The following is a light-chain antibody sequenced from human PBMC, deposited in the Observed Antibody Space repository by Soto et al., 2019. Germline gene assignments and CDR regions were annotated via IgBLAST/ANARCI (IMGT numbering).Light chain of an antibody. Sequence: EIVLTQSPATLSVSPGERATLSCRASQTIDNKLFWYQQKPGQAPSLLLSNAVTRAPGIPARFSGSGFGTEFTLTISSLQPEDFATYYCQQYKSWWSITFGQGTRLEI. CDR1: QTIDNK. CDR2: NAV. V-gene: IGKV3-15*01. CDR3: QQYKSWWSIT. J-gene: IGKJ5*01.